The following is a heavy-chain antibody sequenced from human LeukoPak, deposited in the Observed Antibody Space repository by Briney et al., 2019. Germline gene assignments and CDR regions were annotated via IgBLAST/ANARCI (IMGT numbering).Heavy chain of an antibody. V-gene: IGHV1-46*01. CDR1: GYTFTSYY. J-gene: IGHJ4*02. CDR2: INPSGGST. CDR3: ATSVGATSALDY. Sequence: ASVKVSCKASGYTFTSYYMHWVRQAPGQGLEWMGIINPSGGSTSYAQKFQGRVTMTWDMSTSTVYMELSSLRSEDTAVYYCATSVGATSALDYWGQGTLVTVSS. D-gene: IGHD1-26*01.